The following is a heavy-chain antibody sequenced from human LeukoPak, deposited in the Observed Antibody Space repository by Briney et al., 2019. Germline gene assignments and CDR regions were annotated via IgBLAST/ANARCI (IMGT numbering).Heavy chain of an antibody. Sequence: GGSLRLSCAASGFTFSSYGMHWVRQAPGKGLEWVAVIWYDGSNKYYADSVKGRFTISRDNSKNTLCLQMNSLRAEDTAVYYCAKDSGYSGWPFDYWGQGTLVTVSS. J-gene: IGHJ4*02. CDR3: AKDSGYSGWPFDY. CDR2: IWYDGSNK. V-gene: IGHV3-33*06. CDR1: GFTFSSYG. D-gene: IGHD6-19*01.